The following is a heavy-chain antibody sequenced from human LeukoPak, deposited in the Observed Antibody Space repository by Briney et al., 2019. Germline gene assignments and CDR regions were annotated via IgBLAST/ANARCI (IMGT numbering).Heavy chain of an antibody. Sequence: GGSLRLSCAASGFTFSSYEMNWVRQAPGKGLEWVSYISSSGSTIYYEDSVKAQFTTSRDNAKNSLYLRMNSLRAEDTAVYYCARDLSWSDYNWFDPWGQGTLVTVSS. D-gene: IGHD6-13*01. CDR3: ARDLSWSDYNWFDP. V-gene: IGHV3-48*03. J-gene: IGHJ5*02. CDR1: GFTFSSYE. CDR2: ISSSGSTI.